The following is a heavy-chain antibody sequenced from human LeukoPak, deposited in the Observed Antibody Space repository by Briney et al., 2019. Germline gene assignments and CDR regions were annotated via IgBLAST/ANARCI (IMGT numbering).Heavy chain of an antibody. D-gene: IGHD2-2*02. V-gene: IGHV3-21*01. CDR3: ARKYCSSTSCYRDYYYYYMDV. Sequence: GGSLKLSCAASGFTFSSYSMNWVRQAPGKGLEWASSISSSSSYIYYADSVKGRFTICRDNAKNSLYLQMNSLRAEDTAVYYCARKYCSSTSCYRDYYYYYMDVWGKGTTVTVSS. CDR2: ISSSSSYI. J-gene: IGHJ6*03. CDR1: GFTFSSYS.